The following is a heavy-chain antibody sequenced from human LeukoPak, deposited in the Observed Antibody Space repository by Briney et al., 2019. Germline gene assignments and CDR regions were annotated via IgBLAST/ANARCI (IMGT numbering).Heavy chain of an antibody. Sequence: ASVKVSCKASGYTFTSYGVSWVRQAPGQGLEWMGWSSAYNGNTNYAQNLQGRVTMTTDKSTSTAYMELSSLRSEDTAVYYCARDLYYGDGYIDYWGQGTLVTVSS. CDR3: ARDLYYGDGYIDY. J-gene: IGHJ4*02. D-gene: IGHD5-24*01. CDR2: SSAYNGNT. CDR1: GYTFTSYG. V-gene: IGHV1-18*01.